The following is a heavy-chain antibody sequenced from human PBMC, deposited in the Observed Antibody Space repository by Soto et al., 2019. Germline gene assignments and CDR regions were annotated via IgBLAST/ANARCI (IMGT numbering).Heavy chain of an antibody. V-gene: IGHV4-59*01. CDR2: LHYSGIT. CDR3: ARALDYGDYNY. Sequence: QVLLQESGPGLVKPSETLSLTCTVSGGSISPYYWSWIRQPPGKGLEWVGYLHYSGITNYNPSLERRFTLSVXTSKNQFSLKLRSVTAADTAVYYCARALDYGDYNYWGQGTLVTVSS. CDR1: GGSISPYY. J-gene: IGHJ4*02. D-gene: IGHD4-17*01.